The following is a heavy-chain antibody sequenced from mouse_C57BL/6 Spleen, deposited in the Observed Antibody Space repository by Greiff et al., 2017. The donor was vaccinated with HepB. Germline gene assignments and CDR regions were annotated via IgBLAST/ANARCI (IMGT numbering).Heavy chain of an antibody. J-gene: IGHJ3*01. CDR3: ARGGGDSSGPVFAY. D-gene: IGHD3-2*02. V-gene: IGHV1-26*01. Sequence: VQLKESGPELVKPGASVKISCKASGYTFTDYYMNWVKQSHGKSLEWIGDINPNNGGTSYNQKFKGKATLTVDKSSSTAYMELLSLTSEDSAVYYCARGGGDSSGPVFAYWGQGTLVTVSA. CDR1: GYTFTDYY. CDR2: INPNNGGT.